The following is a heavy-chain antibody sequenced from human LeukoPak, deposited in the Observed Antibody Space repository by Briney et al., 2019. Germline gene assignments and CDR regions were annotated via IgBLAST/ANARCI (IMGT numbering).Heavy chain of an antibody. D-gene: IGHD2-2*01. Sequence: AGGSLRLSCAASGFTFSDYYMSWIRQAPGKGLEWVSYISSSGSTIYYADSVKGRFTISRDNAKNSLYLQMNSLRAEDTAVYYCARDCSSTSCRRGIDIWGQGTMVTVSS. CDR3: ARDCSSTSCRRGIDI. J-gene: IGHJ3*02. CDR2: ISSSGSTI. CDR1: GFTFSDYY. V-gene: IGHV3-11*01.